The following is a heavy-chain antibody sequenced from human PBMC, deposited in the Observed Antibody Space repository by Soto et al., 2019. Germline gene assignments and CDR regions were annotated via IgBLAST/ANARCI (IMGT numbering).Heavy chain of an antibody. CDR1: RVICKKNC. Sequence: ARGCPGLPCADARVICKKNCNRWVRQDQEKGLEWVSVIYSGGSTYYADSVKGRFTISRDNSKNTLYLQMNSLRAEDTAVYYCARDMSNYDFWSGYLDAFDIWGQGTMVTVSS. J-gene: IGHJ3*02. D-gene: IGHD3-3*01. V-gene: IGHV3-53*01. CDR3: ARDMSNYDFWSGYLDAFDI. CDR2: IYSGGST.